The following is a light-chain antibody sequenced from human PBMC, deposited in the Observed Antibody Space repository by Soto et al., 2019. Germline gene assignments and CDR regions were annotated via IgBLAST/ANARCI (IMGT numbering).Light chain of an antibody. Sequence: EIVLTQSPDTLSLSPGERATLSCRAIQSAISNLAWYQQKPGQAPRLLIHGASTRATGIPARFSGSGSGTDFTLTISSLEPEDFAVYYCQQRTSWPPWTFGQGTKVDIK. CDR1: QSAISN. V-gene: IGKV3-11*01. CDR2: GAS. J-gene: IGKJ1*01. CDR3: QQRTSWPPWT.